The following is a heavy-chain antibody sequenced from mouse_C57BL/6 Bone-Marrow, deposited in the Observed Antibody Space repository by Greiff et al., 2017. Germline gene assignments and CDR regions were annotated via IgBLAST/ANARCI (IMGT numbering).Heavy chain of an antibody. V-gene: IGHV1-64*01. D-gene: IGHD1-1*01. Sequence: VQLQQPGAELVKPGASVKLSCKASGYTFTSYWMHWVKQRPGQGLEWIGMIHPNSGSTNYNEKFKSKATLTVDKSSSTAYMQLSSLTSEDSAVXYCARSGAYYYGSSGNYWGQGTTLTVSS. CDR1: GYTFTSYW. CDR3: ARSGAYYYGSSGNY. CDR2: IHPNSGST. J-gene: IGHJ2*01.